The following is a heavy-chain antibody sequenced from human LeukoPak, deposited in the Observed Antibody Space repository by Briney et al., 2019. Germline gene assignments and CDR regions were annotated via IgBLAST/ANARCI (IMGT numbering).Heavy chain of an antibody. V-gene: IGHV3-23*01. CDR3: AKQSNMASSWGFDP. J-gene: IGHJ5*02. D-gene: IGHD6-13*01. CDR2: ISGSGSST. CDR1: GFTFSSYA. Sequence: GGSLRLSCAASGFTFSSYAMGWVRQAPGKGLEWVSSISGSGSSTYYADSVRGRFTISRDNSKNTLYLQMNSLRAEDTAVYYCAKQSNMASSWGFDPWGQGTLVTVSS.